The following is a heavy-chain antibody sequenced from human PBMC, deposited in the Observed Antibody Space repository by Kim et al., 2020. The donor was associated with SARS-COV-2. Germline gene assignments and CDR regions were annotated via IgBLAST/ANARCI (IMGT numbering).Heavy chain of an antibody. J-gene: IGHJ4*02. CDR1: GFTFSSYS. CDR2: ISSSSSYI. D-gene: IGHD3-9*01. CDR3: ATSPLRYDILTGYSPVRY. V-gene: IGHV3-21*01. Sequence: GGSLRLSCAASGFTFSSYSMNWVRQAPGKGLEWVSSISSSSSYIYYADSVKGRFTISRDNAKNSLYLQMNSLRAEDTAVYYCATSPLRYDILTGYSPVRYWGQGTLVTVSS.